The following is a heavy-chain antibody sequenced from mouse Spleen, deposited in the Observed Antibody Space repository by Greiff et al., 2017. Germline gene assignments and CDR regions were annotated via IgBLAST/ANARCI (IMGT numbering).Heavy chain of an antibody. J-gene: IGHJ4*01. CDR3: ATRRDDGYSYSAMDY. V-gene: IGHV2-9*01. D-gene: IGHD2-3*01. CDR1: GFSLTSYG. Sequence: VKVVESGPGLVAPSQSLSITCTVSGFSLTSYGVDWVRQPPGKGLEWLGVIWGGGSTNYNSALMSRLSISKDNSKSQVFLKMNSLQTDDTAMYYCATRRDDGYSYSAMDYWGQGTSVTASS. CDR2: IWGGGST.